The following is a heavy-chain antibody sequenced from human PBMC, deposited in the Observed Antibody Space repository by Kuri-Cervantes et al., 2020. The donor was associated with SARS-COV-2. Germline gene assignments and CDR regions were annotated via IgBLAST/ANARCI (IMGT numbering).Heavy chain of an antibody. J-gene: IGHJ4*02. Sequence: ASVKVSCKASGYIFTNYYMSWVRQAPGQGLEWLGIINPSGGGTSYAQKFQGRVTMTRDTSTSTVYMELSSLRSEDTAVYYCAGGRLSSDYFDCWGQGTLVTVSS. D-gene: IGHD6-6*01. V-gene: IGHV1-46*01. CDR2: INPSGGGT. CDR3: AGGRLSSDYFDC. CDR1: GYIFTNYY.